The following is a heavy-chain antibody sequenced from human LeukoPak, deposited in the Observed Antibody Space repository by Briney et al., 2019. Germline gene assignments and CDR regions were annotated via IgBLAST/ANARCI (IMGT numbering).Heavy chain of an antibody. J-gene: IGHJ4*02. Sequence: ASVKVSCKASGYTFTGYYMHWVRQAPGQGLEWMAWINPNSGGTNYAQKFQGRVTMTRDTSISTAYMELSRLRSDDTAVYYCARDRTIFGVVIIGLFDYWGRGTLVTVSS. CDR1: GYTFTGYY. D-gene: IGHD3-3*01. CDR3: ARDRTIFGVVIIGLFDY. V-gene: IGHV1-2*02. CDR2: INPNSGGT.